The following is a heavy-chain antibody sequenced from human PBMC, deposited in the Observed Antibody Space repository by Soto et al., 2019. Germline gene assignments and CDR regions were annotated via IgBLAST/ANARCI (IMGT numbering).Heavy chain of an antibody. Sequence: EVQLVESGGGLVKPGGSLRLSCAASGFTFSSYSMNWVRQAPGKGLEWVSSISSSSSYIYYADSVKGRLTISRDNAKTSLYLQMNSLRAEDTAVYYCARYYDFWSRNWFDPWGQGTLVTVSS. J-gene: IGHJ5*02. CDR3: ARYYDFWSRNWFDP. CDR1: GFTFSSYS. V-gene: IGHV3-21*01. CDR2: ISSSSSYI. D-gene: IGHD3-3*01.